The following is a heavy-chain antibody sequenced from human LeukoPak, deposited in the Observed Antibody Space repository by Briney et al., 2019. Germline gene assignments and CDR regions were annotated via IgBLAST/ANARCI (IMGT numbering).Heavy chain of an antibody. CDR1: GGSISSGSYY. J-gene: IGHJ4*02. Sequence: PSETLSLTCTVSGGSISSGSYYWSWIRQPAGKGLEWIGRIYTSGSTNYNPSLKSRVTISVDTSKNQFSLKLSSVTAADTAVYYCAREGGGPSHCPQCSGENFDYWGQGTLVTVSS. CDR3: AREGGGPSHCPQCSGENFDY. CDR2: IYTSGST. V-gene: IGHV4-61*02. D-gene: IGHD6-19*01.